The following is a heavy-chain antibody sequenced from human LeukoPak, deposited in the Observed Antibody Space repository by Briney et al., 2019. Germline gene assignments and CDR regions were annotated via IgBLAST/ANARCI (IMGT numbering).Heavy chain of an antibody. J-gene: IGHJ4*02. CDR1: GYTFTGYY. Sequence: ASVTVSRTASGYTFTGYYMHWVRQAPGQGLEWMGWINPNSGGTNYAQKFQGRVTMTRDTSISTAYMELSRLRSDDTAVYYCARDGGEYSYGSFDYWGQGTLVTVSS. CDR2: INPNSGGT. V-gene: IGHV1-2*02. CDR3: ARDGGEYSYGSFDY. D-gene: IGHD5-18*01.